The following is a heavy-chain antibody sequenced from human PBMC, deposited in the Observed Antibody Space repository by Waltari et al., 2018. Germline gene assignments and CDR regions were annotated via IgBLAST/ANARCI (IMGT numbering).Heavy chain of an antibody. J-gene: IGHJ2*01. CDR1: GFTFSSYG. D-gene: IGHD2-21*02. V-gene: IGHV3-33*01. Sequence: QVQLVESGGGVVQPGRSLRLSCAASGFTFSSYGMHWVRQAPGKGLEWVAVIWYDGSNKYYGDAVKGRFTISRDKSKNALYLQMNSRRGEDTAVYYWARSDENYWYFDLWGRGTLVTVSS. CDR3: ARSDENYWYFDL. CDR2: IWYDGSNK.